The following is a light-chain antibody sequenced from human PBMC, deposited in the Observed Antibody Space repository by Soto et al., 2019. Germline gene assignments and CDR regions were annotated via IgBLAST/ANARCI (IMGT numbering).Light chain of an antibody. CDR1: QSLRHHNGYYY. J-gene: IGKJ2*01. CDR2: LGS. V-gene: IGKV2-28*01. Sequence: DIVMTQSPLSLPVTPGEPASISCRSSQSLRHHNGYYYLDWYLQKPGQSPQVLIYLGSNRASGVPDRVSGSGTGTVFTLKISRGEAEDVGIYYCILTLQAHYSFGQGTKREIK. CDR3: ILTLQAHYS.